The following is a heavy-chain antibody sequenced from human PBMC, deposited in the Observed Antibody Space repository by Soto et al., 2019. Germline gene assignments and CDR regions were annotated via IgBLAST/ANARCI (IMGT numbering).Heavy chain of an antibody. J-gene: IGHJ4*02. CDR3: ARDRWSYALDY. CDR1: GYTFTNYG. Sequence: QVQLVQSGAEVKKPGASVKVSCKASGYTFTNYGIIWVRQAPGQGLEWMGWISANNGNTNYEHKLQGRVTMTTDTPTSTAYMELRSLRSDDTAVYYCARDRWSYALDYWGQGTLVTVAS. V-gene: IGHV1-18*01. CDR2: ISANNGNT. D-gene: IGHD1-26*01.